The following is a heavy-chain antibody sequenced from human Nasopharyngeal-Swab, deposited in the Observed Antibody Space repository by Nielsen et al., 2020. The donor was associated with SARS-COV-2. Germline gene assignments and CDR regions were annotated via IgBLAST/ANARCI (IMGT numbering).Heavy chain of an antibody. J-gene: IGHJ4*02. CDR1: GFTFSSYW. CDR2: IKQDGSEK. Sequence: GRSLRLSCAASGFTFSSYWMSWVRQAPGKGLEWVANIKQDGSEKYYVDSVKGRFTISRDNAKNSLYLQMNSLRAEDTAVYYCARRARSGYHHFDYWGQGTLVTVSS. CDR3: ARRARSGYHHFDY. V-gene: IGHV3-7*03. D-gene: IGHD3-22*01.